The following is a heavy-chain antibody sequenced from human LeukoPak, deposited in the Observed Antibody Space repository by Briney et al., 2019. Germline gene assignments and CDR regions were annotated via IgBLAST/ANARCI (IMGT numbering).Heavy chain of an antibody. CDR3: ARDPGAFPYFFDC. V-gene: IGHV3-30*02. CDR1: GFTFSSYG. J-gene: IGHJ4*02. D-gene: IGHD4/OR15-4a*01. CDR2: IRFDGSNK. Sequence: SGGSLRLSCVASGFTFSSYGMHWVRQAPGKGLEWVAFIRFDGSNKYYADSVRGRFTISRDNSKNTLYLQMNSLRVEDTAVYFCARDPGAFPYFFDCWGQGTLVTVSS.